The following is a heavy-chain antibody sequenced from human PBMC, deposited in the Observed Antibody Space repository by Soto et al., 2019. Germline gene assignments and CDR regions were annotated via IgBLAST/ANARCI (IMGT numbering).Heavy chain of an antibody. CDR1: GFTFSSYG. V-gene: IGHV3-30*18. D-gene: IGHD2-2*01. CDR2: ISYDGSNK. Sequence: GGSLRLSCAASGFTFSSYGMHWVRQAPGKGLEWVAVISYDGSNKYYADSMKGRFTISRDNSKNTLYLQMNSLRAEDTAVYYCAKDHCSSTSCYWLDNWGQGTLVNVSS. CDR3: AKDHCSSTSCYWLDN. J-gene: IGHJ4*02.